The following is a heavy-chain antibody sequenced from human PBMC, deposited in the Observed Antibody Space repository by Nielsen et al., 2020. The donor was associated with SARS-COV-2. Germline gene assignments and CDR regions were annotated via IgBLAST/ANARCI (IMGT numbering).Heavy chain of an antibody. J-gene: IGHJ4*02. Sequence: GESLKISCAASGFTFSSYGMHWVRQAPGKGLEWVAVIWYDGSNKYYADSVKGRFTISRDNSKNTLYLQMNSLRAEDTAVYYCARDHNVGEYSYDYGGLWGQGTLVTVSS. D-gene: IGHD5-18*01. CDR3: ARDHNVGEYSYDYGGL. V-gene: IGHV3-33*01. CDR2: IWYDGSNK. CDR1: GFTFSSYG.